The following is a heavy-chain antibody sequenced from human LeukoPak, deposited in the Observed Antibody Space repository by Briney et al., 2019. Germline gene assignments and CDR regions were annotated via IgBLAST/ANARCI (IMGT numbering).Heavy chain of an antibody. Sequence: PSETLSLTCTVSGGSISSSSYYWGWIRQPPGKGPEWIGSIYYSGSTYYNPSLKSRVTISVDTSKNQFSLKLSSVTAADTAVYYCARGYSSSWYYYFDYWGQGTLVTVSS. V-gene: IGHV4-39*07. J-gene: IGHJ4*02. CDR1: GGSISSSSYY. CDR2: IYYSGST. CDR3: ARGYSSSWYYYFDY. D-gene: IGHD6-13*01.